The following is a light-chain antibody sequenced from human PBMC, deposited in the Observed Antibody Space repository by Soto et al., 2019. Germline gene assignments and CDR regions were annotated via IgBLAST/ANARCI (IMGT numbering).Light chain of an antibody. J-gene: IGKJ4*01. Sequence: EIVITHSPSTLSLSPGYISTLSFSSIQSINSNLAWYQQKPGQAPRLFIFRASSRATGLPARFSASGSGTDFNLTISSLQSEDFAVYYCQQYNNWPRDTFGGGTKVDIK. V-gene: IGKV3-15*01. CDR2: RAS. CDR3: QQYNNWPRDT. CDR1: QSINSN.